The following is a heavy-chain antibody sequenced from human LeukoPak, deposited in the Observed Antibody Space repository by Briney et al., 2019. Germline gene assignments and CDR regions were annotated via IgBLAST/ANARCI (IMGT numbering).Heavy chain of an antibody. D-gene: IGHD3-16*02. J-gene: IGHJ4*02. V-gene: IGHV1-18*04. CDR1: GYTFTSYG. CDR2: ISAYNGNT. CDR3: ARVGFYDYVWGSYRTVDY. Sequence: ASVKVSCKASGYTFTSYGISWVRQAPGQGLEWMGWISAYNGNTNYAQKLQGRVIMTTDTSTSTAYMELRSLRSDDTAVYYCARVGFYDYVWGSYRTVDYWGQGTLVTVSS.